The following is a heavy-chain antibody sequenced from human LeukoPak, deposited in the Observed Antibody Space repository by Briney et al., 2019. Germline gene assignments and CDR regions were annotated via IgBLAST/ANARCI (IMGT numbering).Heavy chain of an antibody. V-gene: IGHV3-23*01. Sequence: GGSLRLSCAASGFTFSSYTMNWVRQAPGKGLEWVSGISASGGSTYYADSVKGRFTISRDNSKNTLYLQMSSLRAEDMAVYYCAKVMSRYSGSYYILFDSWGQGTLVTVSS. CDR1: GFTFSSYT. CDR3: AKVMSRYSGSYYILFDS. D-gene: IGHD3-10*01. CDR2: ISASGGST. J-gene: IGHJ4*02.